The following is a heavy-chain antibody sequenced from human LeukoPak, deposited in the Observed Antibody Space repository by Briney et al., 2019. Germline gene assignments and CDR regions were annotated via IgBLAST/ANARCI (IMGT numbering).Heavy chain of an antibody. V-gene: IGHV3-23*01. J-gene: IGHJ4*02. D-gene: IGHD6-13*01. CDR1: GFTFSSYA. Sequence: GGSLRLSCAASGFTFSSYAMSWVRQAPGKGLEWVSAISGSGGSTYYADSVKGRFTISRDNSKNTLYLQMNSLRAEDTAVYYCAKPAAGTVSPREYFDYWGQGTLVTVSS. CDR3: AKPAAGTVSPREYFDY. CDR2: ISGSGGST.